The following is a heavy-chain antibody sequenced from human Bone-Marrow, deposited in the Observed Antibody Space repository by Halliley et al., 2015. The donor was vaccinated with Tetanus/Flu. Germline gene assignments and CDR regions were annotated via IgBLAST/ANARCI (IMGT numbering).Heavy chain of an antibody. CDR3: ARSASTDQYYYYGMDV. CDR2: IIPLLGTT. J-gene: IGHJ6*02. V-gene: IGHV1-69*08. D-gene: IGHD1-1*01. Sequence: GMIIPLLGTTNYAQKFQGRVTISADKSTTTSYMEVTRLSPEDTAVYYCARSASTDQYYYYGMDVWGLGTTVTVSS.